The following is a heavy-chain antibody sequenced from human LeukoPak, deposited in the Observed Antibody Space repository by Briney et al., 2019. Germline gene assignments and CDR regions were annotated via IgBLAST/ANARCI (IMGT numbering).Heavy chain of an antibody. J-gene: IGHJ6*02. D-gene: IGHD3-10*01. V-gene: IGHV3-30*02. Sequence: PGGSLRLSCAASGFTFSTYCMHWLRQAPGKGPESVALIRHDVTETYHAESVKGRFTISRDDSKNTFSLQMNSLRAEDTAVYYCAKANRDHLSHYYGVDVWGQGPTVVVSS. CDR3: AKANRDHLSHYYGVDV. CDR1: GFTFSTYC. CDR2: IRHDVTET.